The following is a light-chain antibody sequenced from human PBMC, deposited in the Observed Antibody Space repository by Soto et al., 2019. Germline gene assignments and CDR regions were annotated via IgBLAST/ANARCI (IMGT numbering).Light chain of an antibody. Sequence: QSALTQPASVSGSPGQSITISCTGTSSDVGGFNYVSWYQQHPGKAPKLMIYDVTNRPSGVSYRFSGSKSGNTASLTISGLRAEDEPDNYCKSYTSRSTYVFGTGTKLPDL. CDR3: KSYTSRSTYV. J-gene: IGLJ1*01. CDR1: SSDVGGFNY. CDR2: DVT. V-gene: IGLV2-14*03.